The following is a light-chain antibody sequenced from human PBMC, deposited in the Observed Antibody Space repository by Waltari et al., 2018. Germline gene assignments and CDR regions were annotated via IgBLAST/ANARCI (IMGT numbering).Light chain of an antibody. Sequence: EIVLTKSPATLSLSPGERATLSCRASQSVSSYLAWYQQKPGPAPRPLIYDASHRATGIPARFRGSVSETDFTLTHSSLEPEDFVVYYCQQRSHCATFGGGTKVEIK. J-gene: IGKJ4*01. V-gene: IGKV3-11*01. CDR3: QQRSHCAT. CDR2: DAS. CDR1: QSVSSY.